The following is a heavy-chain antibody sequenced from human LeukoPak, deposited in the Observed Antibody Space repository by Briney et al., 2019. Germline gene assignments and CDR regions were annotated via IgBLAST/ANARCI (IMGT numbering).Heavy chain of an antibody. CDR1: GFTFSSYW. J-gene: IGHJ4*02. Sequence: GGSLRLSCAASGFTFSSYWMHWVRQTPGKGLLWVSRINTDGRITDYADSVRGRFTISRDNARNTLYLQMTSLRPEDTAVYYCARVWLDYWGQGTLVTVSS. CDR3: ARVWLDY. V-gene: IGHV3-74*01. CDR2: INTDGRIT.